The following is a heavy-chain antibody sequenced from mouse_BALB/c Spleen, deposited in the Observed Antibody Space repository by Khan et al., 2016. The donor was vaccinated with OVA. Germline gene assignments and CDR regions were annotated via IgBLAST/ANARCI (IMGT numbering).Heavy chain of an antibody. D-gene: IGHD2-2*01. CDR1: GFTFSSFA. J-gene: IGHJ4*01. CDR2: FSTGGHYT. V-gene: IGHV5-9-3*01. Sequence: EVELVESGGGVVKPGGSLKLSCSASGFTFSSFAMSWVRQTPEKRLEWVATFSTGGHYTFYPDSVKGRFTISRDNARNTLYLQMSSLRSEDTAMYYCARSLVDYYAIDYWGQGTSVTVSS. CDR3: ARSLVDYYAIDY.